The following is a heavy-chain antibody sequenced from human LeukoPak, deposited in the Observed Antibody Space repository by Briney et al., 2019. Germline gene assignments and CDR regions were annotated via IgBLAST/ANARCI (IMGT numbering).Heavy chain of an antibody. J-gene: IGHJ4*02. Sequence: GGSLRLSCAASGFTFSSYAMSWVRQAPGKGLEWVSTISGSGGSTYYADSVKGRFTISRDNSKNTLYLQMNSLRAEDTAVYYCARVPTVVPTPTDYWGQGTLVTVSS. CDR3: ARVPTVVPTPTDY. CDR1: GFTFSSYA. V-gene: IGHV3-23*01. D-gene: IGHD4-23*01. CDR2: ISGSGGST.